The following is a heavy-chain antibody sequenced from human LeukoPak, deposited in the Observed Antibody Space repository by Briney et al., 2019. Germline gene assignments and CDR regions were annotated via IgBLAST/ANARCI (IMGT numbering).Heavy chain of an antibody. V-gene: IGHV3-30*04. D-gene: IGHD3-10*01. CDR3: ARGLMLRGVADY. Sequence: AGGSLRLSCAASGFSFSSYSIHWVRQAPGKGLEWVAVILHDGTNKYADSVKGRFTISRDNSKNTLYLQMISLRLEDTAVYYCARGLMLRGVADYWGQGTLVTVSS. CDR1: GFSFSSYS. CDR2: ILHDGTNK. J-gene: IGHJ4*02.